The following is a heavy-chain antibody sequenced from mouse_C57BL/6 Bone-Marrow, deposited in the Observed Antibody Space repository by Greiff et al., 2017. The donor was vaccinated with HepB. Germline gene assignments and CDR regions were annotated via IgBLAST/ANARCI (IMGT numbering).Heavy chain of an antibody. CDR3: AILSSSWYFDV. CDR2: IYPRSGNT. CDR1: GYTFTSYG. D-gene: IGHD1-1*01. V-gene: IGHV1-81*01. Sequence: VMLVESGAELARPGASVKLSCKASGYTFTSYGISWVKQRTGQGLEWIGEIYPRSGNTYYNEKFKGKATLTADKSSSTAYMELRSLTSEDSAVYFCAILSSSWYFDVWGTGTTVTVSS. J-gene: IGHJ1*03.